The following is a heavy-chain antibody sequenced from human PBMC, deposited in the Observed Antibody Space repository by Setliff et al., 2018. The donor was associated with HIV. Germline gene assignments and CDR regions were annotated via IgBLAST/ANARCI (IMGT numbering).Heavy chain of an antibody. CDR3: ARQGLTMNRGVPAPILYYFDY. D-gene: IGHD3-10*01. CDR2: MYYRGTT. Sequence: PSETLSLTCTVSGGSIVSSSYYWGWTRQPPGKGLEWLGPMYYRGTTYNNPSLKSRVTFSADTSKNQFSLNLNSVTATDTAVYYCARQGLTMNRGVPAPILYYFDYWGPGILVTVSS. CDR1: GGSIVSSSYY. J-gene: IGHJ4*02. V-gene: IGHV4-39*01.